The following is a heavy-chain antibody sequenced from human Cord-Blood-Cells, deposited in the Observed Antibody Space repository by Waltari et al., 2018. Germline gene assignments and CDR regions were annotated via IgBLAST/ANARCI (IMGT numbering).Heavy chain of an antibody. CDR2: IYPGDSYT. V-gene: IGHV5-51*01. D-gene: IGHD3-10*01. CDR3: ARHFKPYYYGSGSYYFDY. CDR1: GYSFTSYW. J-gene: IGHJ4*02. Sequence: EVQLVQSGAEVEKPGESLKISCKGSGYSFTSYWIGWVRQMPGKGLEWMGIIYPGDSYTRYSPSFQGQFTISADKSISTAYLQWSSLKASDTAMYYCARHFKPYYYGSGSYYFDYWGQGTLVTVSS.